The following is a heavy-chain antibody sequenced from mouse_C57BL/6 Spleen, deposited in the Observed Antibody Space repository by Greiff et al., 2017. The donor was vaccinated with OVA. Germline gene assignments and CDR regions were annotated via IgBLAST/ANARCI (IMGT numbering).Heavy chain of an antibody. CDR2: ISSGSSTI. J-gene: IGHJ3*01. D-gene: IGHD2-5*01. CDR1: GFTFSDYG. V-gene: IGHV5-17*01. Sequence: EVHLVESGGGLVKPGGSLKLSCAASGFTFSDYGMHWVRQAPEKGLEWVAYISSGSSTIYYADTVKGRFTISSDNAKNTLFLQMTSLRSEDTAMYYCARPNYYSIAWFAYWGQGTLVTVSA. CDR3: ARPNYYSIAWFAY.